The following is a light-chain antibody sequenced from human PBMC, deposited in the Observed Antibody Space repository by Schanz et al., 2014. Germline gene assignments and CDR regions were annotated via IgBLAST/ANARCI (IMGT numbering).Light chain of an antibody. Sequence: QSALTQPASVSGSPGQSITISCTGTSSDVGGYKYVSWYQQHPGKAPKLMIYDVSDRPSGVPARFSGSKSGTSASLAISGLQSEDEADYYCAAWDDSLNSWVFGGGTKLTVL. CDR2: DVS. V-gene: IGLV2-14*03. CDR1: SSDVGGYKY. CDR3: AAWDDSLNSWV. J-gene: IGLJ3*02.